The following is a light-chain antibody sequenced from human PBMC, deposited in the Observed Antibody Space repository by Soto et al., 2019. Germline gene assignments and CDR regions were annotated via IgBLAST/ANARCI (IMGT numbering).Light chain of an antibody. V-gene: IGKV4-1*01. CDR3: QQYYSTPHT. J-gene: IGKJ2*01. Sequence: DIVMTQSPDSLAVSLGERATINCKSSQSVLYSSNNKNYLAWYQQKPGQPPKLLIYWASTRESGVPDRFSGSGSETDFPLTISSLQAEDVAVYYCQQYYSTPHTFGQGTKLEIK. CDR2: WAS. CDR1: QSVLYSSNNKNY.